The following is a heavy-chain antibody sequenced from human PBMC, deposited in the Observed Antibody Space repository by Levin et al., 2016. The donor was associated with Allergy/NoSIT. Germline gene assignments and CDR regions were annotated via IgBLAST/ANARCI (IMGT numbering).Heavy chain of an antibody. CDR1: GGSISSGGYY. D-gene: IGHD5-18*01. Sequence: SETLSLTCTVSGGSISSGGYYWDWIRQSPGKGLEWIGTVYHNGITQYSPSLKSRVTIYADTSKSQFSLKLRSVTAADTAVYYCGRGPSGYSYGYYMDVWGKGTTVTVSS. CDR3: GRGPSGYSYGYYMDV. V-gene: IGHV4-39*07. J-gene: IGHJ6*03. CDR2: VYHNGIT.